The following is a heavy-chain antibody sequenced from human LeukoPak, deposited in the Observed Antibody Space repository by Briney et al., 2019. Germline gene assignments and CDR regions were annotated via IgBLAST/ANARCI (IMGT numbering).Heavy chain of an antibody. Sequence: SETLSLTCTVSGGSISSGGYYWSWIRQHPGKGLEWIGYIYYSGSTYYNPSLKSRVTISADTSKNQFSLKLSSVTAADTAVYYCARAGYDSSGYLGPYFDYWGQGTLVTVSS. V-gene: IGHV4-31*03. D-gene: IGHD3-22*01. J-gene: IGHJ4*02. CDR1: GGSISSGGYY. CDR3: ARAGYDSSGYLGPYFDY. CDR2: IYYSGST.